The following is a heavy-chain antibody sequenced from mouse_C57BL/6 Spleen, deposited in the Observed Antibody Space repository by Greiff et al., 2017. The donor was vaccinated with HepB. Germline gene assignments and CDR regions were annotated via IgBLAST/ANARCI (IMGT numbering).Heavy chain of an antibody. Sequence: VKLVESGGDLVKPGGSLKLSCAASGFTFSSYGMSWVRQTPDKRLEWVATISSGGSYTYYPDSVKGRFTISRDNAKNTLYLQMSSLKSEDTAMYYCARQMITTGGGFAYWGQGTLVTVSA. J-gene: IGHJ3*01. CDR3: ARQMITTGGGFAY. V-gene: IGHV5-6*01. D-gene: IGHD2-4*01. CDR1: GFTFSSYG. CDR2: ISSGGSYT.